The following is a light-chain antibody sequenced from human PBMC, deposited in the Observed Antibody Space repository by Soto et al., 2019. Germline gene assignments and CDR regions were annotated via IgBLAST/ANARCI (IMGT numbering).Light chain of an antibody. V-gene: IGKV1-8*01. CDR1: QGISSY. CDR3: QQYYSYPPYT. Sequence: AIRMTQSPSSLSASTGDRVTITCRASQGISSYLAWYQQKPGKAPKLLIYAASPLQCAVPSRFSGSGTGTDFTLTVSCLQSEDFATYDCQQYYSYPPYTFGQGTKLESK. CDR2: AAS. J-gene: IGKJ2*01.